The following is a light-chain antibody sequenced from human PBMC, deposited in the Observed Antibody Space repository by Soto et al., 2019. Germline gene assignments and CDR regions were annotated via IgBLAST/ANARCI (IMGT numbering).Light chain of an antibody. CDR1: QSITSY. Sequence: DIHLTQSPSSLSASVGDRVTITCRASQSITSYLHWYQQKPGKAPKLLIYAASNLQSGVPSRFSGSGSGTDFTLTITSLQPEDSATYFCQHSYSSPPWTFGQGTKVDIK. CDR2: AAS. J-gene: IGKJ1*01. V-gene: IGKV1-39*01. CDR3: QHSYSSPPWT.